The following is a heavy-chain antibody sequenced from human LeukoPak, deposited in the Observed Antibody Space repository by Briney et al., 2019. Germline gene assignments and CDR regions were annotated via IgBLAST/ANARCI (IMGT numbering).Heavy chain of an antibody. Sequence: SETLSLTCTVSGGSISSSSYYWGWIRQPPGKGLEWIGSIYYSGSTYYNPSLKSRVTISVDTSKNQFSLKLSSVTAADTAVYYCARRRGAVVPAARGGRSYYFDYWGQGTLVTVSS. V-gene: IGHV4-39*01. D-gene: IGHD2-2*01. CDR2: IYYSGST. J-gene: IGHJ4*02. CDR1: GGSISSSSYY. CDR3: ARRRGAVVPAARGGRSYYFDY.